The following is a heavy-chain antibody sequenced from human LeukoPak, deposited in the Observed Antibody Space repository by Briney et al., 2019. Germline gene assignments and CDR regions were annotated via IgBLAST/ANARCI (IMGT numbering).Heavy chain of an antibody. J-gene: IGHJ4*02. CDR1: GGSISSYC. CDR2: IYYSGST. Sequence: PSETLSLTCTVSGGSISSYCWSWIRQPPGKGLEWIGYIYYSGSTNYNPSLKSRVTISVDTSKNQFSLKLSSVTAADTAVYYWARNYDFWSGSYFDYWGQGTLVTVSS. V-gene: IGHV4-59*01. CDR3: ARNYDFWSGSYFDY. D-gene: IGHD3-3*01.